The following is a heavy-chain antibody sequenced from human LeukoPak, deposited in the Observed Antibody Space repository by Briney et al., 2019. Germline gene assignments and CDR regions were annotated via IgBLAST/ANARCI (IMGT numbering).Heavy chain of an antibody. J-gene: IGHJ4*02. CDR1: GFTFSTYG. CDR2: ISGSGGSR. V-gene: IGHV3-23*01. D-gene: IGHD3-10*01. CDR3: AKHYMGSSYNHGLDC. Sequence: GGSLRLSCAASGFTFSTYGMSWVRQAPGKGLEWVPGISGSGGSRFYTDSVKGRFTISRDNSKNTLYLQMNSLRAEDTALYYCAKHYMGSSYNHGLDCWGQGTLVTVSS.